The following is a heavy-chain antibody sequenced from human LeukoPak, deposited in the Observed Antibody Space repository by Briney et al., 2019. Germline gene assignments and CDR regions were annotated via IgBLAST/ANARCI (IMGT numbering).Heavy chain of an antibody. Sequence: GGSLKLSCAASGFTFSDSTLHWVRQASGKGLEWIGRIKNKANNYATAYAASVSGRFTISRDDSKKTAYLQMSSLKSEDTAVYYCARQFHESGWYFTFAYWGQGTLVSVSS. J-gene: IGHJ4*02. V-gene: IGHV3-73*01. CDR3: ARQFHESGWYFTFAY. CDR2: IKNKANNYAT. CDR1: GFTFSDST. D-gene: IGHD6-19*01.